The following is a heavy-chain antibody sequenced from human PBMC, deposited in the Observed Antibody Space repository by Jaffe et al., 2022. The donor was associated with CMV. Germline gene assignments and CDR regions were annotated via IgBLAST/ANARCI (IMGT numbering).Heavy chain of an antibody. CDR2: ISSSSSYI. CDR1: GFTFSSYS. CDR3: ARSKVDTAMAQDYYYYMDV. J-gene: IGHJ6*03. D-gene: IGHD5-18*01. Sequence: EVQLVESGGGLVKPGGSLRLSCAASGFTFSSYSMNWVRQAPGKGLEWVSSISSSSSYIYYADSVKGRFTISRDNAKNSLYLQMNSLRAEDTAVYYCARSKVDTAMAQDYYYYMDVWGKGTTVTVSS. V-gene: IGHV3-21*01.